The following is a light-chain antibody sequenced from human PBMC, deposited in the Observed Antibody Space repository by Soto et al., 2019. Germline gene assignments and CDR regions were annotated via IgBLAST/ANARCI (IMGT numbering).Light chain of an antibody. CDR3: SSYTSSSTRV. Sequence: QSALTQPASVSASPGQSITISCTGTTSDVGGYNYVSWYQQHPGKAPKLMIYDVSNRPSGVSNRFSGSKSANTASLTISGLQAEDEADYYCSSYTSSSTRVIGGGTKLTVL. V-gene: IGLV2-14*01. CDR2: DVS. CDR1: TSDVGGYNY. J-gene: IGLJ2*01.